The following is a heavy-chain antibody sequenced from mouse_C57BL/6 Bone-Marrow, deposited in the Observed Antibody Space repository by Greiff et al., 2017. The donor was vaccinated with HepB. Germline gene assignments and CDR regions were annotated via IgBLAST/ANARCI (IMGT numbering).Heavy chain of an antibody. J-gene: IGHJ2*01. V-gene: IGHV1-69*01. CDR2: IDPSDSYT. D-gene: IGHD1-1*01. CDR1: GYTFTSYW. CDR3: ARGILRSFDY. Sequence: QQSCTASGYTFTSYWMHWVKQRPGQGLEWIGEIDPSDSYTNYNQKFKGKSTLTVDKSSSTAYMQLSSLTSEDSAVYYGARGILRSFDYWGQGTTLTVSS.